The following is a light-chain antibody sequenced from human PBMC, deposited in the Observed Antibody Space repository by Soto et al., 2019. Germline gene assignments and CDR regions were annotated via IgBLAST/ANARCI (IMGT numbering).Light chain of an antibody. Sequence: DIQMTQSPSTLSASVGDRVTITCRASQSISVYLARYQQRPREAPKLLIYGGSSFESGVPSRFGGSGSGTEFTLTISSLQPTDFATYYCHEYATSSPSFGQGTKLEI. J-gene: IGKJ2*01. CDR2: GGS. CDR3: HEYATSSPS. V-gene: IGKV1-5*01. CDR1: QSISVY.